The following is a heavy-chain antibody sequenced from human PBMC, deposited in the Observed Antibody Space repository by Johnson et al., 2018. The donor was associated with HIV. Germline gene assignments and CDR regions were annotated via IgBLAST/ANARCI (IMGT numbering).Heavy chain of an antibody. CDR1: GFTFSSYA. J-gene: IGHJ3*02. CDR2: INWNGATT. V-gene: IGHV3-20*04. D-gene: IGHD3-22*01. CDR3: ARDVKYYDSSGYYSDAFDI. Sequence: VQVVESGGGLVQPGGSLRLSCAASGFTFSSYAMSWVRQAPGKGLEWVSGINWNGATTGYADSVQGRFTISRDNAKKSLYLQVNSLRGEDTALYYCARDVKYYDSSGYYSDAFDIWGQGTLVTVSS.